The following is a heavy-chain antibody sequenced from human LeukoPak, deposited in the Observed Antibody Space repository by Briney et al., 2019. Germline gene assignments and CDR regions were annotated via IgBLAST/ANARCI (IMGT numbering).Heavy chain of an antibody. J-gene: IGHJ3*02. CDR2: IYTSGST. D-gene: IGHD3-10*01. CDR3: ARIYYYGSGSYGPPPDAFDI. Sequence: SETLSLTCTVSGGSLSSYYWSWIRQPAGKGLEWIGRIYTSGSTNYNPSLKSRVTMSVDTSKNQFSLKLSSVTAADTAVYYCARIYYYGSGSYGPPPDAFDIWGQGTMVTVSS. CDR1: GGSLSSYY. V-gene: IGHV4-4*07.